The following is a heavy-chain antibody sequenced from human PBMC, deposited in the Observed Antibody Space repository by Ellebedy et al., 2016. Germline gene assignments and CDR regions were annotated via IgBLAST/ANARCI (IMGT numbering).Heavy chain of an antibody. D-gene: IGHD2-15*01. J-gene: IGHJ5*02. CDR2: IFYSGST. CDR1: GGSISSNTYY. CDR3: ARHSIYQVVFSWFDP. Sequence: SETLSLTCTVSGGSISSNTYYWGWLRQPPGKGLEWIGSIFYSGSTYYNPSLKSRVTISVDTSKNQFSLNLTSVTAADTAVYYCARHSIYQVVFSWFDPWGQGTLVSVSS. V-gene: IGHV4-39*01.